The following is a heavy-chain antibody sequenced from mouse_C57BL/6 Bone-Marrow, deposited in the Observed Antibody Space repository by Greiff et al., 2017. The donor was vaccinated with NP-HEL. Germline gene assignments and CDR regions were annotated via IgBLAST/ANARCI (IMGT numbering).Heavy chain of an antibody. Sequence: VKLQESGAELVKPGASVKISCKASGYAFSSYWMNWVKQRPGKGLEWIGQIYPGDGDTNYNGKFKGKATLTADKSSSTAYMQLSSLTSEDSAVYFCARETTVRDYYAMDYWGQGTSVTVSS. D-gene: IGHD1-1*01. CDR3: ARETTVRDYYAMDY. CDR1: GYAFSSYW. J-gene: IGHJ4*01. V-gene: IGHV1-80*01. CDR2: IYPGDGDT.